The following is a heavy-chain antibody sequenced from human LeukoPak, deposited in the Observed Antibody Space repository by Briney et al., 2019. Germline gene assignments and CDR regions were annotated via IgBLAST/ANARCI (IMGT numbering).Heavy chain of an antibody. D-gene: IGHD2-21*01. V-gene: IGHV3-23*01. CDR1: GFTFRSHA. CDR3: AKDFRVGYSAHFDY. J-gene: IGHJ4*02. Sequence: GGSLRLSCVGSGFTFRSHAMSWVRQAPEKGLEFVSGIYENGGTTYYADSVKGRFSISRDNSKNTLYLQMDSLRGEDTAVYYCAKDFRVGYSAHFDYWGQGALVTVSS. CDR2: IYENGGTT.